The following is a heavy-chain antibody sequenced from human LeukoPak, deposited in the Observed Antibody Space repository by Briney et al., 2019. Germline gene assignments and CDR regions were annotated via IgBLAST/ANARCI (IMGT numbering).Heavy chain of an antibody. CDR2: ISGSGGST. J-gene: IGHJ6*03. CDR3: AKDPLLEWFQYYYYMDV. Sequence: GGSLILSCAASGFTFSSYAMSWVRQAPGKGLEWVSAISGSGGSTYYADSVKGRFTISRDNSKNTLYLQMNSLRAEDTAVYYCAKDPLLEWFQYYYYMDVWGKGTTVTVSS. D-gene: IGHD3-3*01. V-gene: IGHV3-23*01. CDR1: GFTFSSYA.